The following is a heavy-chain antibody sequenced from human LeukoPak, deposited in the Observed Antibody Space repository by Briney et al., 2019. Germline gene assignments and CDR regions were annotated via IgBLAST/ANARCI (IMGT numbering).Heavy chain of an antibody. CDR1: GYSISSGYY. J-gene: IGHJ6*03. V-gene: IGHV4-38-2*01. CDR3: ARGSRFGVLSFMDV. Sequence: PETLSLTCAVSGYSISSGYYWGWIRQPPGKGLEWIGSIYHSGSTYYNPSLKSRVTISVDTSKNQFSLKLSSVTAADTAVYYCARGSRFGVLSFMDVWGKGTTVTVSS. D-gene: IGHD3-16*02. CDR2: IYHSGST.